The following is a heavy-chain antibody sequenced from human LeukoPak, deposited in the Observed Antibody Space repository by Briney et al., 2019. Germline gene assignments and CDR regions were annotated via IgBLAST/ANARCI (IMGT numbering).Heavy chain of an antibody. D-gene: IGHD1-26*01. CDR3: ARDLSGSYFFDP. V-gene: IGHV3-21*01. CDR2: ISSSSSYI. CDR1: GFTFSSYS. Sequence: GGSLRLSCAASGFTFSSYSMNWVRQAPGKGLEWVSSISSSSSYIYYADSVKGRFTISRDNAKNSLYLQMNSLRAEDTAVYYCARDLSGSYFFDPWDQGTLVTVSS. J-gene: IGHJ5*02.